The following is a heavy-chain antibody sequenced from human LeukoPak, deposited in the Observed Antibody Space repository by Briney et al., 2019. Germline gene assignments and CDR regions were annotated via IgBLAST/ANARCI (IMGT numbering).Heavy chain of an antibody. V-gene: IGHV4-61*02. Sequence: SETLSLTCTVSGGSINSGSYYWSWIRQPAGKGLEWIGRIYTSGSTNYNPSLESRLTTSADTSKNQFSLKVRSVTAADTAVYYCARDWGFQWLDPWGQGTLVTVSS. CDR2: IYTSGST. D-gene: IGHD3-16*01. CDR1: GGSINSGSYY. J-gene: IGHJ5*02. CDR3: ARDWGFQWLDP.